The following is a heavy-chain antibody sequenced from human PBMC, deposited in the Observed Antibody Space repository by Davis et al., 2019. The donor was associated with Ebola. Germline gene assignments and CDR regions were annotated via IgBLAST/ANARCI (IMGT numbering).Heavy chain of an antibody. D-gene: IGHD4-23*01. CDR2: IRSKANSYAT. J-gene: IGHJ4*02. Sequence: GESLKISCAASGFTFSGSAMHWVRQASGKGLEWVGRIRSKANSYATAYAASVKGRFTISSDDSKNTAYLQMNSLKTEDTAVYYCTAKDPDSVDDYWGQGTLVTVSS. CDR1: GFTFSGSA. CDR3: TAKDPDSVDDY. V-gene: IGHV3-73*01.